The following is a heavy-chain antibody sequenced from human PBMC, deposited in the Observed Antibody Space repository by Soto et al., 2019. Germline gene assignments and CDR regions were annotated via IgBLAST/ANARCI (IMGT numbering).Heavy chain of an antibody. CDR1: GYTFTGYY. V-gene: IGHV1-2*04. J-gene: IGHJ3*02. D-gene: IGHD6-19*01. Sequence: ASVKVSCKASGYTFTGYYMHWVRQAPGQGLEWMGWINPNSGGTNYAQKFQGWVTMTTDTSTSTAYMELRSLRSDDTAVYYCARDLPSSIAVKGDAFDIWGQGTMVTVSS. CDR3: ARDLPSSIAVKGDAFDI. CDR2: INPNSGGT.